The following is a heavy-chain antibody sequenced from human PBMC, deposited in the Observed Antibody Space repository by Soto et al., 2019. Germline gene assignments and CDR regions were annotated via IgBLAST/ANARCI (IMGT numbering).Heavy chain of an antibody. J-gene: IGHJ3*02. CDR2: IYYSGST. D-gene: IGHD6-19*01. CDR1: GGSISSYY. CDR3: ARVRSSGDNDAFDI. V-gene: IGHV4-59*01. Sequence: SETLSLTCTVSGGSISSYYWSWIRQPPGKGLEWIGYIYYSGSTNYNPSLKSRVTISVDTSKNQFSLKLSSVTAADTAVYYCARVRSSGDNDAFDIWGQGTMVTVSS.